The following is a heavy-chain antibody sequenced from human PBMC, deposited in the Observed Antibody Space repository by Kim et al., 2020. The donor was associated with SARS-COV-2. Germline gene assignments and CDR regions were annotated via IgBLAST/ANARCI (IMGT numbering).Heavy chain of an antibody. Sequence: ASVKVSCKASGYTFTGYYMHWVRQAPGQGLEWMGRINPNSGGTNYAQKFQGRVTMTRDTFISTAYMELSRLRSDDTAVYYCARDLPPEVTIFGVVIREYYFDYWGQGTLVTVSS. CDR1: GYTFTGYY. CDR3: ARDLPPEVTIFGVVIREYYFDY. D-gene: IGHD3-3*01. CDR2: INPNSGGT. V-gene: IGHV1-2*06. J-gene: IGHJ4*02.